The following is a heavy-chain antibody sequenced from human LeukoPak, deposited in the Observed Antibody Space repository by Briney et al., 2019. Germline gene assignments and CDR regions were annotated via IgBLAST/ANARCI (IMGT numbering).Heavy chain of an antibody. Sequence: PGGSLRLSCAASGFTFSSYAMSWIRQPAGKGLEWIGRIYTSGSTNYNPSLKSRVTMSVDTSKNQFSLKLSSVTAADTAVYYCASARTTAFMDVWGKGTTVTVSS. CDR2: IYTSGST. D-gene: IGHD2-2*01. CDR1: GFTFSSYA. V-gene: IGHV4-4*07. J-gene: IGHJ6*04. CDR3: ASARTTAFMDV.